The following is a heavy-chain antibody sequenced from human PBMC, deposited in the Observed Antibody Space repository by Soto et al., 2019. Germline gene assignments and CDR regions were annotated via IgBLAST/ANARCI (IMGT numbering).Heavy chain of an antibody. Sequence: PGGSLRLYXAASGFTFSSYTMNWVRQAPGKGLEWVAVISYDGSNKYYADSVKGRFTISRDNSKNTLYLQMNSLRAEDTAVYYCARGSSWYSPGYYYYGMDVWGQGTTVTVSS. V-gene: IGHV3-30-3*01. CDR2: ISYDGSNK. D-gene: IGHD6-13*01. CDR3: ARGSSWYSPGYYYYGMDV. J-gene: IGHJ6*02. CDR1: GFTFSSYT.